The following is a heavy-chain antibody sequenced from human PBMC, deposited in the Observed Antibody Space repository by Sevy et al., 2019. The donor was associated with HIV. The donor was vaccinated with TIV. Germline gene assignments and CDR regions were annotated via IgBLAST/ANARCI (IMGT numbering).Heavy chain of an antibody. J-gene: IGHJ4*02. V-gene: IGHV3-30*18. CDR1: GFTFSSYG. CDR3: AESKVPYYYGSGSRD. D-gene: IGHD3-10*01. CDR2: ISYDGSNK. Sequence: GGSLRLSCAASGFTFSSYGMHWVRQAPGKGLEWVAVISYDGSNKYYADSVKGRFTISRDNSKNTLYLQMNSLRAEDTAVYYCAESKVPYYYGSGSRDWGQGTLVTVSS.